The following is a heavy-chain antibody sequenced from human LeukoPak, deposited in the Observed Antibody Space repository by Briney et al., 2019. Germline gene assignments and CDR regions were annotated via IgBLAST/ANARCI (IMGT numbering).Heavy chain of an antibody. J-gene: IGHJ5*02. CDR1: GDSIDTSSHY. D-gene: IGHD3-3*01. CDR3: ASVRWPNLGGRFLEWILFDP. CDR2: IFYSGSA. V-gene: IGHV4-39*01. Sequence: SETLSLTCTVSGDSIDTSSHYWGWIRQPPGKGLEWIGNIFYSGSAYYNASLKSRVIMSIDTSNNQFSLKLTSVTATDTAVYYCASVRWPNLGGRFLEWILFDPWGQGTLVTVST.